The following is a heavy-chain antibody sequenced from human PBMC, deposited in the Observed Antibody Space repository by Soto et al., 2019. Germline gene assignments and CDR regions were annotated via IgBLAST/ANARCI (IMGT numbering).Heavy chain of an antibody. J-gene: IGHJ4*02. V-gene: IGHV1-3*01. CDR3: ATSIAGDGMGTIYPFDY. Sequence: ASVKVSCKASGYTFTSYAMHWVRQAPGQRLEWMGWINAGNGNTKYSQKFQGRVTITRDTSASTAYMELSSLRSEDTAVYYCATSIAGDGMGTIYPFDYWGQGTLVTAPQ. CDR1: GYTFTSYA. CDR2: INAGNGNT. D-gene: IGHD6-13*01.